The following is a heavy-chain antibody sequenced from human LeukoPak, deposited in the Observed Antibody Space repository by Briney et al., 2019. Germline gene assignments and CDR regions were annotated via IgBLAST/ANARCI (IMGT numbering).Heavy chain of an antibody. CDR3: AREDSRSTSLDY. CDR1: GYTFTGYY. CDR2: INPNSGGT. V-gene: IGHV1-2*02. J-gene: IGHJ4*02. D-gene: IGHD6-6*01. Sequence: ASVKVSCKASGYTFTGYYMHWVRQAPGQGLEWMGWINPNSGGTNYAQKSQGRVTMTRDTSISTVFMEPSSLRSDDTAVYYCAREDSRSTSLDYWGQGTLVTVSS.